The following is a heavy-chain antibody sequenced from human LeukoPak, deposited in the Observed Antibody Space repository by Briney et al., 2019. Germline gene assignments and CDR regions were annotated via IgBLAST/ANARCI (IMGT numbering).Heavy chain of an antibody. V-gene: IGHV1-2*02. CDR2: INSDSRGT. D-gene: IGHD6-6*01. CDR1: GYTFTGDF. J-gene: IGHJ5*02. CDR3: ARGNIATRRGENWFDP. Sequence: ASVKVSCKASGYTFTGDFIHWVRQAPGQGLEWMGWINSDSRGTNYARKFQGRVTMTRDTSISTAYMELSSLRSDDTAVFYCARGNIATRRGENWFDPWGQGTLVTVSS.